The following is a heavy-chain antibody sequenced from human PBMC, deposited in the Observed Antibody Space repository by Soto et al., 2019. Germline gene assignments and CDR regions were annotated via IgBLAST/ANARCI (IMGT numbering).Heavy chain of an antibody. J-gene: IGHJ4*02. Sequence: EVQLVESGGGVVRPGGSLRLSCAASGFTFDDYGMSWVRQAPGKGLEWVSGVNWNGGSTGYADSVKGRFTISRDKANNSLYLQMNSLRAEDTALYYCARLYSSGWYGPGRYWGQGTLVTVSS. V-gene: IGHV3-20*04. D-gene: IGHD6-19*01. CDR3: ARLYSSGWYGPGRY. CDR2: VNWNGGST. CDR1: GFTFDDYG.